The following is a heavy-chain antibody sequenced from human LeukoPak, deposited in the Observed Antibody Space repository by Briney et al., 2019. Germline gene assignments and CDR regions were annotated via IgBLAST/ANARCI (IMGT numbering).Heavy chain of an antibody. Sequence: GGSLRLSCAASGFTFSSYAVSWVRQAPGKGLEWVSSISGSGNRTYYADSVKGRFTISRDNSKNTLFLQMNSLRAEDTAVYYCAKNLYCGGGSCYPSALGMDVWGQGTTVTVSS. CDR2: ISGSGNRT. CDR1: GFTFSSYA. D-gene: IGHD2-15*01. CDR3: AKNLYCGGGSCYPSALGMDV. J-gene: IGHJ6*02. V-gene: IGHV3-23*01.